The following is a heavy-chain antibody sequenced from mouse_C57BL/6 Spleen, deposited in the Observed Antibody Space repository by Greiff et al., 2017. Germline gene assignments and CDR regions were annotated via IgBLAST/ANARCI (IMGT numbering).Heavy chain of an antibody. D-gene: IGHD1-1*01. CDR1: GYTFTDYY. V-gene: IGHV1-76*01. CDR3: AREENYYYGSSYVDY. J-gene: IGHJ2*01. Sequence: QVHVKQSGAELVRPGASVKLSCKASGYTFTDYYINWVKQRPGQGLEWIARIYPGSGNTYYNEKFKGKATLTAEKSSSTAYMQLSSLTSEDSAVYFCAREENYYYGSSYVDYWGQGTTLTVSS. CDR2: IYPGSGNT.